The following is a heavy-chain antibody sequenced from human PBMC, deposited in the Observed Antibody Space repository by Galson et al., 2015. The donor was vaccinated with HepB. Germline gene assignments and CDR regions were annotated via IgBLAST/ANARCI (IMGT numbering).Heavy chain of an antibody. CDR1: GFTFSRHG. Sequence: SLRLSCAASGFTFSRHGMNWVRQAPGKGLEWVATIWVDGSNKYYADSVKGRFTISRDNSKNTLSLQMNSLRADDTAVYYCARDRHPWHIDYWGQGTLVTVSS. CDR2: IWVDGSNK. V-gene: IGHV3-33*07. CDR3: ARDRHPWHIDY. D-gene: IGHD5-12*01. J-gene: IGHJ4*02.